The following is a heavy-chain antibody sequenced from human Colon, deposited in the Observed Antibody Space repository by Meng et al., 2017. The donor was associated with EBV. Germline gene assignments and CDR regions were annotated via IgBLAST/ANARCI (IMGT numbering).Heavy chain of an antibody. V-gene: IGHV4-61*01. Sequence: QGQLQESGPGLVKPSETLCLTCTVSGDSVATGRYYWSWIRQPPGKGLEWIAYIYYIGGTNYNPSLKSRLTISLDTSKNQFSLSLRSVTAADTAVYYCARVSGRSFDPWGQGTLVTVSS. CDR2: IYYIGGT. CDR1: GDSVATGRYY. J-gene: IGHJ5*02. D-gene: IGHD3-10*01. CDR3: ARVSGRSFDP.